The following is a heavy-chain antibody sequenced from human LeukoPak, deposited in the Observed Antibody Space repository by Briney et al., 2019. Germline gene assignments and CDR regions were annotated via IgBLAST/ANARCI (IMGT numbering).Heavy chain of an antibody. J-gene: IGHJ4*02. D-gene: IGHD2-2*01. V-gene: IGHV3-66*02. Sequence: GGSLRLSCAASGFTVSSNYMSWVRQAPGKGLEWVSVIYSGGSTYYADSVKGRFTISRDNSKNTLYLQMNSLRAEDTAVYYCAKDGGRYCSSTSCSEFDYWGQGTLVTVSS. CDR2: IYSGGST. CDR3: AKDGGRYCSSTSCSEFDY. CDR1: GFTVSSNY.